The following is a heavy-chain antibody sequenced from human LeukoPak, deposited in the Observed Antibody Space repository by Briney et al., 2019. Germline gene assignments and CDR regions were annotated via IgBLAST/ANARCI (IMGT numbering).Heavy chain of an antibody. CDR2: IYYTGST. J-gene: IGHJ6*04. CDR1: GGSISSYY. Sequence: PSETLSLTCTVSGGSISSYYWSWIRQPPGKGLEWIGYIYYTGSTNYNPSLKSRVTISVDTSKNQFSLKLKSVTAADTAMYYCARNTIAAAGWDYYYYGIDVWGKGTTVTVSS. D-gene: IGHD6-13*01. V-gene: IGHV4-59*01. CDR3: ARNTIAAAGWDYYYYGIDV.